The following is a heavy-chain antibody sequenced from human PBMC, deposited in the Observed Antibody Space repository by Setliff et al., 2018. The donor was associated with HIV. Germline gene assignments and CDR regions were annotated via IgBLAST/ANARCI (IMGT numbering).Heavy chain of an antibody. V-gene: IGHV4-38-2*01. D-gene: IGHD3-16*01. CDR2: IYHSGST. Sequence: PSETLSLTCAVSGYSISSGYYWGWIRQPPGKGLEWIGNIYHSGSTYYTPSLKSRVTISVDTSKNHFSLKLSSVTAADTAVYYCAGGAGGYFDYWGQGTLVTVSS. CDR3: AGGAGGYFDY. CDR1: GYSISSGYY. J-gene: IGHJ4*02.